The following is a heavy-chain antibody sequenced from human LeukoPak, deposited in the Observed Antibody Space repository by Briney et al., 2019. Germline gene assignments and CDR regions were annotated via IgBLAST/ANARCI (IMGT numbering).Heavy chain of an antibody. Sequence: GGSLRLSCAASGFTFTNFAVGWVRQAPGSALEWVSRIGGSGDTYYADSVKGRFSISRDISKNTLYLQLSSLRADDTAVYYCAKDGSGWSYDSWGQGTLVTVSS. CDR2: IGGSGDT. CDR3: AKDGSGWSYDS. D-gene: IGHD3-10*01. CDR1: GFTFTNFA. V-gene: IGHV3-23*01. J-gene: IGHJ5*01.